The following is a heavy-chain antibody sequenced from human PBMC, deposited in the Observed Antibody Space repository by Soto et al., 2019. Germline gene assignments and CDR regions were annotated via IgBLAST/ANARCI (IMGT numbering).Heavy chain of an antibody. CDR1: GGSISSGGYY. J-gene: IGHJ4*02. CDR2: IYYSGST. Sequence: QVQLQESGPGLVKPSQTLSLTCTVSGGSISSGGYYWNWIRQHPGKGLEWIGYIYYSGSTYYNPXXXXXXXXXXXXXXXXXXXXXXXXXAXXXXXXXCAREPLTWGQGTLVTVSS. V-gene: IGHV4-31*01. CDR3: AREPLT.